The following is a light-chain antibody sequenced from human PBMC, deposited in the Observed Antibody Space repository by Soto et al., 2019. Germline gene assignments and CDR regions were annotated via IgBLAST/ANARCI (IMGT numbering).Light chain of an antibody. CDR2: AAS. Sequence: DIQMTQSPSSLSASVGDRVTITCRASRSISIYLNWYQQKPGKAPKLLIYAASSLQSGVPSRFSGSGSGTDFTLTISSLQPEDFATYYCQQSYTTPMYTFGQGTKLEIK. CDR3: QQSYTTPMYT. J-gene: IGKJ2*01. CDR1: RSISIY. V-gene: IGKV1-39*01.